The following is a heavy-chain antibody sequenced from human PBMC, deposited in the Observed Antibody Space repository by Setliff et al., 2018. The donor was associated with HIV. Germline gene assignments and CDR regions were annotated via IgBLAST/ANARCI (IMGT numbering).Heavy chain of an antibody. CDR3: ARGPVVVIPAPRWRWFDP. CDR1: GGSFINYY. V-gene: IGHV4-34*01. CDR2: ITHSGST. D-gene: IGHD2-2*01. Sequence: KPSETLSLTCAVYGGSFINYYWSWIRQSPGKGREWIGEITHSGSTNYNPSLKSRVTISVDTSKNQFSLKLTSVTAADTAVYYCARGPVVVIPAPRWRWFDPWGRGTLVTVSS. J-gene: IGHJ5*02.